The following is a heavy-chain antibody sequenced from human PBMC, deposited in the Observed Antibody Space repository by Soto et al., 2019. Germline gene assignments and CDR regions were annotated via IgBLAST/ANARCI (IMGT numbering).Heavy chain of an antibody. CDR1: GGSLSSNDW. CDR2: IYQSGTT. J-gene: IGHJ5*02. V-gene: IGHV4-4*02. CDR3: ARGSAWRVDP. Sequence: QVQLQESGPGLVQPSGTLSLTCAVSGGSLSSNDWWSWVRQPPGKGLEWIGEIYQSGTTNYNPSLKRRVTISLDKSKNQFSLKLYSVTAADTAVYYCARGSAWRVDPWGQGTLVTVSS. D-gene: IGHD3-3*01.